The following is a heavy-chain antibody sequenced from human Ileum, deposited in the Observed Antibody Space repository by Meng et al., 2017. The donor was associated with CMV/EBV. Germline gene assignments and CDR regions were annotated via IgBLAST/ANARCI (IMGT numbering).Heavy chain of an antibody. D-gene: IGHD2-2*02. Sequence: GESLKISCAASGFTFDDYGMSWVRQTPGKGLEWVSGINWNGGSTGYAYSVKGRFTISRDNAKNSLYLQMNSLRAEDTALYYCARGWRGYCSSTSCYRNFDYWGQGTLVTVSS. V-gene: IGHV3-20*04. J-gene: IGHJ4*02. CDR2: INWNGGST. CDR3: ARGWRGYCSSTSCYRNFDY. CDR1: GFTFDDYG.